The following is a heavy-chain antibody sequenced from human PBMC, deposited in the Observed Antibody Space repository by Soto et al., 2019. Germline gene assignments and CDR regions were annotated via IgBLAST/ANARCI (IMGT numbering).Heavy chain of an antibody. J-gene: IGHJ3*02. CDR1: GDSVPSYSAA. CDR3: ARERWGSGWPGTDSFDI. Sequence: SQTLSLTCAISGDSVPSYSAAWNWIRQSPSRGLEWLGRTYYRSKWYSEYAVSVKSRITINPDTSKNQFSLQLNSVTPEDTAVYYCARERWGSGWPGTDSFDIWGQGTMVNVS. CDR2: TYYRSKWYS. D-gene: IGHD6-19*01. V-gene: IGHV6-1*01.